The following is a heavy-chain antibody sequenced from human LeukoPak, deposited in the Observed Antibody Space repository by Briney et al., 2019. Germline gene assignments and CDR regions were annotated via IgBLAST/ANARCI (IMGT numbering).Heavy chain of an antibody. V-gene: IGHV4-39*07. J-gene: IGHJ5*02. CDR3: ARGYYDSSGYYYNWFDP. CDR2: IYYSGST. Sequence: SETLSLTCTVSGGSISSSSYYWGWIRQPPGKGLEWIGSIYYSGSTYYNPSLKSRVTISVDTSKNQFSLKLSSVTAADTAVYYCARGYYDSSGYYYNWFDPWAREPRSPSPQ. D-gene: IGHD3-22*01. CDR1: GGSISSSSYY.